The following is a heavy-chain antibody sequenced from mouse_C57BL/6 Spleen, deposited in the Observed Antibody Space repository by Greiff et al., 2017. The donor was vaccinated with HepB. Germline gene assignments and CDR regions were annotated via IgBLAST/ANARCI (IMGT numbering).Heavy chain of an antibody. CDR2: INPGSGGT. D-gene: IGHD2-3*01. J-gene: IGHJ3*01. CDR1: GYAFTNYL. CDR3: ARDDGYSAWFAY. V-gene: IGHV1-54*01. Sequence: VQLVESGAELVRPGTSVKVSCKASGYAFTNYLIEWVKQRPGQGLEWIGVINPGSGGTNYNEKFKGKATLTADKSSSTAYMQLSSLTSEDSAVYFCARDDGYSAWFAYWGQGTLVTVSA.